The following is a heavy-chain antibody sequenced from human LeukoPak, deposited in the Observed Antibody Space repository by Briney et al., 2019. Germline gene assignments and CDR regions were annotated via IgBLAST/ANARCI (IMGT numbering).Heavy chain of an antibody. CDR3: ARHRVLMVYATDYYYYYYMDV. V-gene: IGHV5-51*01. J-gene: IGHJ6*03. Sequence: GESLKISCKGFGYTFTSYWIGWVRQMPGKGLEWMGIIYPDDSDITYSPSFQGQGTISADKSISTAYLQWSSLKASDTAMYYCARHRVLMVYATDYYYYYYMDVWGEGTTVTVSS. CDR1: GYTFTSYW. D-gene: IGHD2-8*01. CDR2: IYPDDSDI.